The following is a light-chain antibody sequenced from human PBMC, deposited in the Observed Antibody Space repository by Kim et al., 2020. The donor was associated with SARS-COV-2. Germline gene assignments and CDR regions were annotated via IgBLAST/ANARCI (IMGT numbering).Light chain of an antibody. CDR2: AAS. Sequence: ASVGDRVTITCRASQSISSYLNWYQQKPGKAPKLLTYAASTLQSGVPSRFSGSGSGTEFTLTISSLQPEDFATYFCQQSYSIPLTFGGGTKVEIK. J-gene: IGKJ4*01. V-gene: IGKV1-39*01. CDR1: QSISSY. CDR3: QQSYSIPLT.